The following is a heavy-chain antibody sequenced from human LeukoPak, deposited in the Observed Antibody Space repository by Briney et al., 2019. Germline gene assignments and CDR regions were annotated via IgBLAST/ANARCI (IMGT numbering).Heavy chain of an antibody. Sequence: GGSLRLSCAASGFTFTSSAMSWVRQAPGKGLEWLSTINGDDYSTYYADSVKGRFTFSRDSSKNTLYLQMYSLRTDDTAMYYCAKANPTPRGVNFDYWGQGTLVTVSS. J-gene: IGHJ4*02. V-gene: IGHV3-23*01. CDR2: INGDDYST. D-gene: IGHD3-10*01. CDR3: AKANPTPRGVNFDY. CDR1: GFTFTSSA.